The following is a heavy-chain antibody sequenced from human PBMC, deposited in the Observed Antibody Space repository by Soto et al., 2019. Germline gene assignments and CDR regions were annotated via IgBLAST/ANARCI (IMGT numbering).Heavy chain of an antibody. D-gene: IGHD3-9*01. CDR2: IYYSGST. CDR3: ATFVPKILRYFDWPSGYMDV. J-gene: IGHJ6*03. V-gene: IGHV4-39*01. CDR1: GGSISSSSYY. Sequence: SETLSLTCTVSGGSISSSSYYWGWIRQPPGKGLEWIGSIYYSGSTYYNPSLKSRVTISVDTSKNQFSLKLSSVTAADTAVYYCATFVPKILRYFDWPSGYMDVWGKGTTVTVSS.